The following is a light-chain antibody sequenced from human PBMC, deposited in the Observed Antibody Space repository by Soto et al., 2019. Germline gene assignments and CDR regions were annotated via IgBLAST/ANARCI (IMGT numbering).Light chain of an antibody. Sequence: EIVLTQSPATLSLSPGERATLSCRASQSVSSRVAWYQQKFGQPPRLLIYETSTRANGIPARFSGSGSGTEFTLTINSLQPDDFATYYCQQYHSYSWTFGQGTKVDI. V-gene: IGKV3-15*01. CDR3: QQYHSYSWT. CDR2: ETS. J-gene: IGKJ1*01. CDR1: QSVSSR.